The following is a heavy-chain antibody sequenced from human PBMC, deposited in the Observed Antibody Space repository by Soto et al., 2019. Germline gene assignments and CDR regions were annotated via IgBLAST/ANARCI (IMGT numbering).Heavy chain of an antibody. CDR1: GYTFTSYG. J-gene: IGHJ6*02. Sequence: ASVKVSFKASGYTFTSYGISWVRQAPGQGLEWMGWISAYNGNTNYAQKLQGRVTMTTDTSTSTAYMELRSLRSDDTAVYYCAMDTAMDPYYYYYGMDVWGQGTTVTVSS. CDR2: ISAYNGNT. V-gene: IGHV1-18*01. D-gene: IGHD5-18*01. CDR3: AMDTAMDPYYYYYGMDV.